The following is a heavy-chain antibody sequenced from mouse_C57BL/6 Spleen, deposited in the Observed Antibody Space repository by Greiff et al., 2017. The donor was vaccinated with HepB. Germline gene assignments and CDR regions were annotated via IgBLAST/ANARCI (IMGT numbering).Heavy chain of an antibody. CDR1: GFTFSSYA. J-gene: IGHJ4*01. Sequence: EVNLVESGGGLVKPGGSLKLSCAASGFTFSSYAMSWVRQTPEKRLEWVATISDGGSYTYYPDNVKGRFTISRDNAKNNLYLQMSHLKSEDTAMYYCAREITTYYAMDYWGQGTSVTVSS. D-gene: IGHD1-1*01. CDR3: AREITTYYAMDY. CDR2: ISDGGSYT. V-gene: IGHV5-4*01.